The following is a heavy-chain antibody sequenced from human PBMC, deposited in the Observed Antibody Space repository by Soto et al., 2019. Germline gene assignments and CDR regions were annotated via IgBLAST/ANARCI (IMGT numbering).Heavy chain of an antibody. V-gene: IGHV3-74*01. CDR2: INTDGSST. Sequence: GGSLRLSCAASGFTFSSYWMHWVRQAPGKGLVWVSRINTDGSSTNYADSVKGRFTISRDNAKNTLYLQMNSLRAEDTAVYYCAGDISGYYGSPTDYWGQGTMVTVYS. D-gene: IGHD3-22*01. CDR1: GFTFSSYW. J-gene: IGHJ4*02. CDR3: AGDISGYYGSPTDY.